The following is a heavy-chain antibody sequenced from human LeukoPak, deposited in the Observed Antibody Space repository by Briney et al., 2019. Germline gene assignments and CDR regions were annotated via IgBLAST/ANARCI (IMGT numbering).Heavy chain of an antibody. Sequence: GGSLRLSCTVSGFSVSAIYLSWVRQVPGKGLQWVSGIYSAGTSFHAESLEGRFTVSRDFSKNILYLQMNSLRAEDTAVYYCAKAGAVRFDPWGQGTLVTVSS. D-gene: IGHD3-10*01. CDR1: GFSVSAIY. CDR3: AKAGAVRFDP. V-gene: IGHV3-53*01. CDR2: IYSAGTS. J-gene: IGHJ5*02.